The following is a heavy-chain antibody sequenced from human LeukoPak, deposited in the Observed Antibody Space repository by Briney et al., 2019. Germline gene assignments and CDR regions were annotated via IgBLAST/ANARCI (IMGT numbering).Heavy chain of an antibody. CDR2: IIPIFGTA. CDR3: ARDQPINPSVSAFDI. V-gene: IGHV1-69*06. J-gene: IGHJ3*02. CDR1: GGTFSSYA. Sequence: ASVKVSCKASGGTFSSYAISWVRQAPGQGLEWMGGIIPIFGTANYAQKFQGRVTITADKSTSTAYMELSSLRSEDTAVYYCARDQPINPSVSAFDIWGQGAMVTVSS. D-gene: IGHD3-10*01.